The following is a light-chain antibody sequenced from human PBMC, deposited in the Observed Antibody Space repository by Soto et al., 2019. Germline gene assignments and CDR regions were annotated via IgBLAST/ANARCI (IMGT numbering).Light chain of an antibody. CDR3: MQGTHWPPT. CDR1: QSLVHSDGNTF. Sequence: DVVLTQSPRSLPATLGQPASISCRSSQSLVHSDGNTFLNWFQQRPGQSPRRLIHKISDRDSGVPDRFSGSGSGTDFTLRISRVEAEDIGVYYCMQGTHWPPTFGQGTKLEIK. CDR2: KIS. V-gene: IGKV2-30*02. J-gene: IGKJ2*01.